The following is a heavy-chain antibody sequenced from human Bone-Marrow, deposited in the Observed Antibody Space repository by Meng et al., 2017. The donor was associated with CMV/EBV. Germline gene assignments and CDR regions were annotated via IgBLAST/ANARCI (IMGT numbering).Heavy chain of an antibody. D-gene: IGHD5-12*01. J-gene: IGHJ3*02. CDR1: GFMFSNYD. CDR2: IRYDGSNK. Sequence: GESLKISCAASGFMFSNYDMHWVRQAPGKGLEWVAFIRYDGSNKYYADSVKGRFTISRDNSKNTLYLQMNSLRAEDTAVYYCAKRDYSGHDYGGDAFDIWGQGTMVTVSS. CDR3: AKRDYSGHDYGGDAFDI. V-gene: IGHV3-30*02.